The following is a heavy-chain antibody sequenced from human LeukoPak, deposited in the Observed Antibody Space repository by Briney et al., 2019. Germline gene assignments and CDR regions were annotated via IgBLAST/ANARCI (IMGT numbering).Heavy chain of an antibody. Sequence: PGGSLRLSCTVSGFTVSSNSMSWVRQAPGKGLEWVSFIYSAGNTHYSDSVKGRFTISRDNSKNTLYLQMNSLRAEDTAVYYCAKESESLWFGELGYWGQGTLVTVSS. CDR3: AKESESLWFGELGY. D-gene: IGHD3-10*01. V-gene: IGHV3-53*01. CDR1: GFTVSSNS. J-gene: IGHJ4*02. CDR2: IYSAGNT.